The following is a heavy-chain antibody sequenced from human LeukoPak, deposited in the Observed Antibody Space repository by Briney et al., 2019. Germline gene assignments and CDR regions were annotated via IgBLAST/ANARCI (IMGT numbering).Heavy chain of an antibody. CDR2: ISWNSGSK. D-gene: IGHD4-17*01. Sequence: QSGGSLRLSCAASGFTLDVYSVHWARQAPGKGLEWVSGISWNSGSKGYADSVKGRFTISRDNAKNSLYLQMNSLRAEDTAVYYCATVWAVTNSDAFDIWGQGTMITVSS. CDR3: ATVWAVTNSDAFDI. V-gene: IGHV3-9*01. CDR1: GFTLDVYS. J-gene: IGHJ3*02.